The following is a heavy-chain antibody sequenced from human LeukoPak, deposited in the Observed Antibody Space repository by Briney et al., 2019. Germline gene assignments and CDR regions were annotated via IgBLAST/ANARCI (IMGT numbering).Heavy chain of an antibody. CDR3: ARGAYYYGSGSYFPPYYFDC. J-gene: IGHJ4*02. D-gene: IGHD3-10*01. V-gene: IGHV4-34*01. Sequence: SETLSLTCAVYGGSFSGYYWSWIRQPPGKGLEWIGEINHSGSTNYNPSLKSRATISVDTSKNQFSLKLSSVTAADTAVYYCARGAYYYGSGSYFPPYYFDCWGQGTLVTVSS. CDR1: GGSFSGYY. CDR2: INHSGST.